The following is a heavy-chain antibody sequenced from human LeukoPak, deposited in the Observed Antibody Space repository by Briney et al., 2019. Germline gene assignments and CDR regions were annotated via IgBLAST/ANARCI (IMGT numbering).Heavy chain of an antibody. Sequence: PSETLSLTCTVSGGSISSYYWSWIRQPPGKGLEWIGYIYYSGSTNYNPSPKSRVTISVDTSKNQFSLKLSSVTAADTAVYYCARVPYYGSGSPFDYWGQGTLVTVSS. CDR1: GGSISSYY. D-gene: IGHD3-10*01. CDR2: IYYSGST. J-gene: IGHJ4*02. CDR3: ARVPYYGSGSPFDY. V-gene: IGHV4-59*08.